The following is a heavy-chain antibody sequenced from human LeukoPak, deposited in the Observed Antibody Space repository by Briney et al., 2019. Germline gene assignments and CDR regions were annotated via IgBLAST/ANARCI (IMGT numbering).Heavy chain of an antibody. CDR3: ACGRASGYAGTFDY. Sequence: PGGSLRLSCAASGFTFSSYEMNWVRQAPGKGLEWVSYISSSASTIYYADSVKGRFTISRDNAKNSLYLQMNSLRAEDTAVYYCACGRASGYAGTFDYWGQGTLVTVSS. J-gene: IGHJ4*02. CDR2: ISSSASTI. D-gene: IGHD3-22*01. V-gene: IGHV3-48*03. CDR1: GFTFSSYE.